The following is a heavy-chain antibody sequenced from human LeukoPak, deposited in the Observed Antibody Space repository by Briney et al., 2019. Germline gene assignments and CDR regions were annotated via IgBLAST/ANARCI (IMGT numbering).Heavy chain of an antibody. D-gene: IGHD6-19*01. Sequence: SQTLSLTCAISGDSVSRDSIAWDWVRQSPSSGLEWLGRTYYKSAWYNDYAVHMKSRITISPDTSKNQFSLQLNSVTPDDTAVYYCARGTGWPHFDYWGQGILVTVSS. CDR2: TYYKSAWYN. V-gene: IGHV6-1*01. CDR3: ARGTGWPHFDY. CDR1: GDSVSRDSIA. J-gene: IGHJ4*02.